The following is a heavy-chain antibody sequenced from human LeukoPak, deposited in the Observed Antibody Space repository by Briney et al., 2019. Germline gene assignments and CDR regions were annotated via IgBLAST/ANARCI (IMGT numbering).Heavy chain of an antibody. CDR2: INPNSGGT. CDR1: GYTFTGYY. CDR3: ARAGIAAAGRVGGDYYYYYYMDA. D-gene: IGHD6-13*01. J-gene: IGHJ6*03. V-gene: IGHV1-2*02. Sequence: ASVKVSCKASGYTFTGYYMHWVRQAPGQGLEWMGWINPNSGGTNYAQKFQGRVTMTRDTSISTAYMELSRLRSDDTAVYYCARAGIAAAGRVGGDYYYYYYMDAWGKGTTVTVSS.